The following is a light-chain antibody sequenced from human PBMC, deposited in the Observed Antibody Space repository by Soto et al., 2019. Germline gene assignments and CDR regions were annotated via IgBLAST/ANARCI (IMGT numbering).Light chain of an antibody. J-gene: IGKJ4*01. CDR2: DVS. V-gene: IGKV3-11*01. CDR1: HTVANF. Sequence: DTVLIQSPATLSLSPGDRATLSCRASHTVANFLAWYQKKAGQAPRLLIYDVSNRATGIPARFSGSGSGTDFTLTISSLEPDDFAVYYCQQRSNWPPTFGGWPNVEIK. CDR3: QQRSNWPPT.